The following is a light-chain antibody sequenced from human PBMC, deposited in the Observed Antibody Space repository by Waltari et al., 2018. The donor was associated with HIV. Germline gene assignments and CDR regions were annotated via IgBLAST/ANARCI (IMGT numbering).Light chain of an antibody. CDR3: QQYTSYCS. V-gene: IGKV1-5*03. CDR1: QSISSW. J-gene: IGKJ2*03. Sequence: DIKMTQSPSTLSASVGDRGTITCRASQSISSWLAWYQQKPGKAPKLLIYKASSLESGVPSRFSGSGSGTEFTLTISSLQPDDFATYYCQQYTSYCSFGQGTKLEIK. CDR2: KAS.